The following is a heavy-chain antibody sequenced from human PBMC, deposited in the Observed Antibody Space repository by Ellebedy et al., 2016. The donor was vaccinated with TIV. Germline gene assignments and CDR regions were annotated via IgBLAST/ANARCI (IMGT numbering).Heavy chain of an antibody. CDR2: INHSGSG. CDR1: GGSFSGYY. D-gene: IGHD3-10*01. V-gene: IGHV4-34*01. Sequence: GSLRLXXAVYGGSFSGYYWSWIRQSPVKGLEWIGEINHSGSGNYNPSLKSRVTVSVDTSKNQFSLKLSSVTAADTAVYYCARSGSLAVRGVNNWYFDLWGRGTLVTVSS. CDR3: ARSGSLAVRGVNNWYFDL. J-gene: IGHJ2*01.